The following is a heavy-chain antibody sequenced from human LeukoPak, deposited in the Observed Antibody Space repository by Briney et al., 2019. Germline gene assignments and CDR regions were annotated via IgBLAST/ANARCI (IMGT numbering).Heavy chain of an antibody. D-gene: IGHD6-19*01. J-gene: IGHJ4*02. CDR3: TRGSSGRRDN. CDR1: GYTFTSCD. V-gene: IGHV1-8*01. Sequence: ASVKVSCKASGYTFTSCDINWVRQATGQGLEWMGWMNPHSGNTGYGQSFQGRITMTRDISIGTAYMELSNLTSEDTAIYYCTRGSSGRRDNWGQGTLVTVS. CDR2: MNPHSGNT.